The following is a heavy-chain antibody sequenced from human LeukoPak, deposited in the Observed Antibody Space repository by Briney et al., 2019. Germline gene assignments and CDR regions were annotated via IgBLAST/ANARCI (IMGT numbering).Heavy chain of an antibody. V-gene: IGHV3-23*01. CDR2: ISAGGSST. J-gene: IGHJ6*04. CDR1: GFTLSNYA. Sequence: GGSLRLSCAASGFTLSNYAMTWVRQAPGKGLEWVSGISAGGSSTYYADSVKGRFTISRDNSKNTLYLQMNSLRAEDTAVYYCAELGITMIGGVWGKGTTVTISS. CDR3: AELGITMIGGV. D-gene: IGHD3-10*02.